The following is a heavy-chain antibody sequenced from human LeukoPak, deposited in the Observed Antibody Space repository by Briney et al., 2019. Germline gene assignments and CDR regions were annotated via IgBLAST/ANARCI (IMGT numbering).Heavy chain of an antibody. CDR2: IYHRGST. J-gene: IGHJ4*02. CDR3: ASSIAAAGTDY. D-gene: IGHD6-13*01. CDR1: GGSISSYY. Sequence: PSETLSLTCTVSGGSISSYYWSWIRQPPGKGLEWIGYIYHRGSTKYNPSLKSRVTISVDTSKTQLSLKLNSVTAADTAVYYCASSIAAAGTDYWGQGTLVTVSS. V-gene: IGHV4-59*01.